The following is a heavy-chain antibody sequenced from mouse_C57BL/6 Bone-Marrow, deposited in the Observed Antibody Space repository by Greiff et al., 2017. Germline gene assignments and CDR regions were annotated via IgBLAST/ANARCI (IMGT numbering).Heavy chain of an antibody. Sequence: EVMLVESGGGLVKPGGSLKLSCAASGFTFSDYGMHWVRQAPEKGLEWVAYISSGSSTIYYADTVKGRFTISRDNAKNTLFLQMTSLRSEDTARYYCARTITTVVAPFDYWGQGTTLTVSS. CDR1: GFTFSDYG. V-gene: IGHV5-17*01. J-gene: IGHJ2*01. D-gene: IGHD1-1*01. CDR3: ARTITTVVAPFDY. CDR2: ISSGSSTI.